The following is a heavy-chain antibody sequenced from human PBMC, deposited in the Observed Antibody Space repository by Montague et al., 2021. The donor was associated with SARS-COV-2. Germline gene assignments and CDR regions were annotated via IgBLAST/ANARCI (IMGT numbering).Heavy chain of an antibody. CDR3: ARGGTVTTFFAPKRTRRYNRFDP. CDR2: INHSGST. D-gene: IGHD4-17*01. J-gene: IGHJ5*02. V-gene: IGHV4-34*01. CDR1: GGSSSNYY. Sequence: SETLSLTCAVYGGSSSNYYWSWIRQPPGKGLEWIGEINHSGSTNXNPSLKSRVTISVDTSKNQFSLRLSSVTAADTAVYYCARGGTVTTFFAPKRTRRYNRFDPGGQGPRVTVSS.